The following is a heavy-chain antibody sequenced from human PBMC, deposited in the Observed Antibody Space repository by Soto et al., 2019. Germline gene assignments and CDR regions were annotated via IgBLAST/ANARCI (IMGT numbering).Heavy chain of an antibody. D-gene: IGHD6-13*01. CDR1: CGSISSSNW. V-gene: IGHV4-4*02. CDR2: IYHSGST. CDR3: ARAIAAAGTGWFDP. J-gene: IGHJ5*02. Sequence: SXTLSLTCAVSCGSISSSNWWGWVRQPPGTGLEWIGEIYHSGSTNYNPSLKSRVTISVDKSKNQFSLKLSSVTAADTAVYYCARAIAAAGTGWFDPWGQGTLVT.